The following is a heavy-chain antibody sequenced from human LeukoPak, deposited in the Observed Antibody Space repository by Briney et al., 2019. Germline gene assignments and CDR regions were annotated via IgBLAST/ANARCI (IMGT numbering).Heavy chain of an antibody. V-gene: IGHV4-39*07. Sequence: SETLSLTCTVSDGSISSGSYYWGWIRQPPGKGLEWIGSIYYSGSTYYNPSLKSRVTISVDTSKNQFSLKLSSVTAADTAVYYCAISYCGGDCYSFPFDYWGQGTLVTVSS. D-gene: IGHD2-21*02. J-gene: IGHJ4*02. CDR3: AISYCGGDCYSFPFDY. CDR1: DGSISSGSYY. CDR2: IYYSGST.